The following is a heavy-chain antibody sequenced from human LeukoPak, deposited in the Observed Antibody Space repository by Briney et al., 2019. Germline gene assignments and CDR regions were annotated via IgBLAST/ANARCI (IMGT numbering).Heavy chain of an antibody. CDR2: IYYSGST. CDR3: ARRDSCYNWLDP. V-gene: IGHV4-31*03. Sequence: SETLSLTCTVSGGSISSGGYYWSWIRQRPGKGLEWIGYIYYSGSTYYNPSLKSRLTISVDTSENQFSLRLSSVTAADTAVYYCARRDSCYNWLDPWGRGALVTVSS. D-gene: IGHD2-15*01. CDR1: GGSISSGGYY. J-gene: IGHJ5*02.